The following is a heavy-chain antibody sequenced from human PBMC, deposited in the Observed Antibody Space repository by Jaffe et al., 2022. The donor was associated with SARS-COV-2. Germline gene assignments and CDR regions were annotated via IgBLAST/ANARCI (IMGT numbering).Heavy chain of an antibody. Sequence: EVQLVESGGGLVQPGGSLRLSCVASEFSFSSYWMTWVRQAPGKGLEWVATIKRDGSEKFYVDSVKGRFTISRDNAKNSLYLQMNFLRAEDTAVYYCVSQVAGLGYWGQGTLVTVSS. D-gene: IGHD6-19*01. V-gene: IGHV3-7*01. CDR1: EFSFSSYW. J-gene: IGHJ4*02. CDR3: VSQVAGLGY. CDR2: IKRDGSEK.